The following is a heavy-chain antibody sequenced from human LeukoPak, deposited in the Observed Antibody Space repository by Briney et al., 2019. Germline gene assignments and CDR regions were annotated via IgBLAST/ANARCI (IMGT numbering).Heavy chain of an antibody. CDR3: ARAYEGYCSSTSSYWNNWFDP. J-gene: IGHJ5*02. V-gene: IGHV1-2*02. D-gene: IGHD2-2*01. CDR2: INPNSGST. Sequence: ASVKVSCKASGYTFTGYYMHWVRQAPGQGLEWMGWINPNSGSTNYAQKFQGRVTMTRDTSISTAYMELSRLRSDDTAVYYCARAYEGYCSSTSSYWNNWFDPWGQGTLVTVSS. CDR1: GYTFTGYY.